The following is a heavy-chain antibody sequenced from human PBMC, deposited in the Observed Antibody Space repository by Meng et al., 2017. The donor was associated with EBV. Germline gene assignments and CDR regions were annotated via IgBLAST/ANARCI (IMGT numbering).Heavy chain of an antibody. V-gene: IGHV4-39*01. D-gene: IGHD6-19*01. CDR3: ARPFPSWQSPRLDPFGA. J-gene: IGHJ5*02. CDR1: GDSISSFYY. Sequence: QLQLRGSGPGQVKPSETRSLTCTVPGDSISSFYYWGWIRQPPGRGLEWIGSVHYTGSTYYSPSLKSRVTVSVDTSKNQFSLRLTSVTAAGTAVYYCARPFPSWQSPRLDPFGAWGQGTLVTVSS. CDR2: VHYTGST.